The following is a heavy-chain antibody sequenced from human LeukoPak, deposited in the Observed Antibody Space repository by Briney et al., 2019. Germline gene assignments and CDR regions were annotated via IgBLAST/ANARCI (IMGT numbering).Heavy chain of an antibody. CDR3: ARQGQLRFLEFDY. D-gene: IGHD3-3*01. Sequence: GESLKISCEGSGYNFSNCLIGWVRQMPGKGLEWMGIIYPGDSDTRYSPSFQGQVTISADKSISTAYLQWSSLKASDTAMYYCARQGQLRFLEFDYWGQGTLVTVSS. CDR2: IYPGDSDT. J-gene: IGHJ4*02. CDR1: GYNFSNCL. V-gene: IGHV5-51*01.